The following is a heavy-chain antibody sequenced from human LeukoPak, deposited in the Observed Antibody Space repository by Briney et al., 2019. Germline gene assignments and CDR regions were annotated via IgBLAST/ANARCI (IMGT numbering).Heavy chain of an antibody. D-gene: IGHD6-13*01. V-gene: IGHV3-23*01. CDR2: MSGSGGRT. Sequence: RGSLRLSCAASGFTFDTYAMSWVRQAPGHGLEWVSTMSGSGGRTFYGDSVKGRFTISREGSKNTLYVQMNSLRPEDTAVYYCAKEGSSWNVDYWGQGTLVTVSS. CDR3: AKEGSSWNVDY. J-gene: IGHJ4*02. CDR1: GFTFDTYA.